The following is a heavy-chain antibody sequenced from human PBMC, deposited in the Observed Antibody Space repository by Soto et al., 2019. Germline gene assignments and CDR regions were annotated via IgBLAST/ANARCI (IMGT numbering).Heavy chain of an antibody. J-gene: IGHJ6*02. CDR3: ATVVVVAATRYYYCMDV. V-gene: IGHV3-30*03. CDR2: ISYDGSNK. D-gene: IGHD2-15*01. CDR1: GFTFSSYG. Sequence: QVQLVESGGGVVQPGRSLRLSCAASGFTFSSYGMHWVRQAPGKGLEWVAVISYDGSNKYYADSVKGRFTTSRDNSKNTLYLQMNSLRAADTAVYYCATVVVVAATRYYYCMDVWGQGTTVTVSS.